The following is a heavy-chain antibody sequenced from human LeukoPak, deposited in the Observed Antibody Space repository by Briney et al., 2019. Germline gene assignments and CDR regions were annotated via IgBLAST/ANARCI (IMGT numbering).Heavy chain of an antibody. J-gene: IGHJ5*02. D-gene: IGHD3-10*01. CDR3: ARDVWFGDYRWFDP. CDR2: IRYDGSAY. Sequence: PGGSLRLSRVASGFTFSRYGIHWVRQPPGKGLEWVAVIRYDGSAYSYADSVKGRFTISRDNSKNTLYLQMSSLRAEDTAVYFCARDVWFGDYRWFDPWGQGTLVIVSS. CDR1: GFTFSRYG. V-gene: IGHV3-33*01.